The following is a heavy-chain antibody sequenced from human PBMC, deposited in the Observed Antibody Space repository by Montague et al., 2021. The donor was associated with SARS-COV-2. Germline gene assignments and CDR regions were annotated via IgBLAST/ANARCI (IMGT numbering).Heavy chain of an antibody. V-gene: IGHV4/OR15-8*02. CDR1: GGFISSGNW. CDR3: ARDFVAAVPDRFDS. J-gene: IGHJ4*02. CDR2: IFHSGAA. D-gene: IGHD6-13*01. Sequence: SETLSLTCAVSGGFISSGNWWSWVRQPPGKGLERIGEIFHSGAAGYNPSLKSRLTISMDKSKNEFSLKLNSVTAADTAMYYCARDFVAAVPDRFDSWGQGVLVTVSS.